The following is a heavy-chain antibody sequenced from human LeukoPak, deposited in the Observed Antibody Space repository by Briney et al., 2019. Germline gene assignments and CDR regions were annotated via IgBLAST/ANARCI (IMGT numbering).Heavy chain of an antibody. J-gene: IGHJ4*02. CDR2: IYYSGST. D-gene: IGHD2-2*01. Sequence: SETLSLTCTVSGGPISSYYWSWIRQPPGKGLEWIGYIYYSGSTNYNPSLKSRVTISVDTSKNQFSLKLSSVTAADTAVYYCARVSRLLSFDYWGQGTLVTVSS. V-gene: IGHV4-59*01. CDR3: ARVSRLLSFDY. CDR1: GGPISSYY.